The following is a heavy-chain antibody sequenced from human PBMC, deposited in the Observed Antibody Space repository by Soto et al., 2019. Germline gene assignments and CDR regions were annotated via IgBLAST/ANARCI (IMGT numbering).Heavy chain of an antibody. CDR3: AKVGSGSYSAHS. V-gene: IGHV3-23*01. J-gene: IGHJ4*02. Sequence: EVQLLESGGGFIQRGGSLRLSCAASGFTFSSYAMSWVRQAPGKGLEWVSTMSFSGFNTHYADSVKGRFTISRDNSKNTLYLEMNSLRGEDTAVYYCAKVGSGSYSAHSWGQGTLVTVSS. CDR1: GFTFSSYA. D-gene: IGHD3-10*01. CDR2: MSFSGFNT.